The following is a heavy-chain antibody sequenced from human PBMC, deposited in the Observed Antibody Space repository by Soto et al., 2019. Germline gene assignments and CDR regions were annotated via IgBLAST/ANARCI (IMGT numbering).Heavy chain of an antibody. CDR1: GGSFNGYY. D-gene: IGHD3-10*01. V-gene: IGHV4-34*01. J-gene: IGHJ6*03. Sequence: SETLSLTCAVYGGSFNGYYWSWIRQPPGKGLEWIGEINHSGSTNYNPSLKSRVTISVDTSKNQFSLKLSSVTAADTAVYYCARGLLWFGELLYYYYMDVWGKGTTVTSP. CDR2: INHSGST. CDR3: ARGLLWFGELLYYYYMDV.